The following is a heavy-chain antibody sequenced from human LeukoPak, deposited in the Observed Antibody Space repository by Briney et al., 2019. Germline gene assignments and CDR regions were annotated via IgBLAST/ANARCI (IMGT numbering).Heavy chain of an antibody. CDR3: AKGNYDFWSGYPGLSYFDY. D-gene: IGHD3-3*01. J-gene: IGHJ4*02. CDR1: GFTFSDYY. CDR2: ISSSGSTI. Sequence: GGSLRLSCAASGFTFSDYYMSWIRQAPGKGLEWVSYISSSGSTIYYADSVKGRFTISRDNAKNSLYLQMNSLRAEDTAVYYCAKGNYDFWSGYPGLSYFDYWGQGTLVTVSS. V-gene: IGHV3-11*01.